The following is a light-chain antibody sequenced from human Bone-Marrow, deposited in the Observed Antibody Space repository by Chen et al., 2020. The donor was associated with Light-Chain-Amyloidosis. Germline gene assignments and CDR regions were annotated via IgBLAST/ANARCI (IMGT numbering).Light chain of an antibody. CDR2: AAS. J-gene: IGKJ2*01. V-gene: IGKV1-39*01. CDR1: QSIGNY. Sequence: DIQMTQSPTSLSASIGDRVTITCRASQSIGNYLNWYQQKPGKAPKLLIYAASSLQSGDPSRFSGSGSGTDFTLTVSSLQPEDFATYYCQQSFSTPYTFGQGTNLEIK. CDR3: QQSFSTPYT.